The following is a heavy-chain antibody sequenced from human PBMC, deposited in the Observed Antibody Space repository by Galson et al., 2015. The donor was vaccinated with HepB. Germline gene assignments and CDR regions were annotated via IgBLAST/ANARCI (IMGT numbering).Heavy chain of an antibody. CDR1: EGTFTNSA. CDR3: GRVPIYCSDGIGPCYYYGMDV. CDR2: IIPMFGTT. D-gene: IGHD2-15*01. J-gene: IGHJ6*02. Sequence: SVKVSCKASEGTFTNSAITWVRQAPGQGLEWMGGIIPMFGTTNHAQKLQGRVTITADESTSTVYMDLSALRSEDTAVYYCGRVPIYCSDGIGPCYYYGMDVWGQGATVTVSS. V-gene: IGHV1-69*13.